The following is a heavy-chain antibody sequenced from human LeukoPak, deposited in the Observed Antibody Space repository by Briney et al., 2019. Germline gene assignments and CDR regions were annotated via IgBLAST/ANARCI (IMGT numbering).Heavy chain of an antibody. Sequence: SETLSLTCTVSGDAISSYFWSWIRQPPGKGLEWIGYIHYSGSTQYNPSLKSRVTISIDMSKNQFSPRLRFLTAADTAVYYCAAQLAYFDYWDQGTLVTVSS. CDR1: GDAISSYF. CDR2: IHYSGST. D-gene: IGHD1-1*01. J-gene: IGHJ4*02. V-gene: IGHV4-59*01. CDR3: AAQLAYFDY.